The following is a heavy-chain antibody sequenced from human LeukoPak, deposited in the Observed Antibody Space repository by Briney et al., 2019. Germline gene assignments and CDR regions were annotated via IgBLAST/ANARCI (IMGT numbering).Heavy chain of an antibody. Sequence: PGGSLRLSCAASVFTVSISRYWMHWVRQAPGKGLEWVAFIRYDGSNKYYADSVKGRFTISRDNSKNTLYLQMNSLRAEDTAVYYCAKTRKAISGSYLDAFDIWGQGTMVTVSS. D-gene: IGHD1-26*01. J-gene: IGHJ3*02. CDR3: AKTRKAISGSYLDAFDI. V-gene: IGHV3-30*02. CDR1: VFTVSISRYW. CDR2: IRYDGSNK.